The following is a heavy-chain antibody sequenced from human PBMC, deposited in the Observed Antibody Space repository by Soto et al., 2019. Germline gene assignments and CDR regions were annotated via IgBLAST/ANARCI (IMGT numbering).Heavy chain of an antibody. CDR3: ARDREQWLVGYYFDY. D-gene: IGHD6-19*01. Sequence: QVQLVESGGGVVQPGRSLRLSCAASGFTFSRYDMHWVRQAPGRGLEWVAVIWYDGSNIYYADSVKGRFTISRDNSKDTLDLQMNSLRAEDTAVYYCARDREQWLVGYYFDYWGQGTLVTVSS. V-gene: IGHV3-33*01. J-gene: IGHJ4*02. CDR2: IWYDGSNI. CDR1: GFTFSRYD.